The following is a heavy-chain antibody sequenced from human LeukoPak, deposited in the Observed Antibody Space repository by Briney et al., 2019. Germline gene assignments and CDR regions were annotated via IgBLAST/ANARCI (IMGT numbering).Heavy chain of an antibody. Sequence: ASVKVSCKVSGYTLTELSMHWVRQAPGKGLEWMGGFDPEDGETIYAQKFQGRVTMTEDTPTDTAYMELSSLRSEDTAVYYCATDHYSGYDLGFDYWGQGTLVTVSS. CDR2: FDPEDGET. J-gene: IGHJ4*02. CDR1: GYTLTELS. D-gene: IGHD5-12*01. CDR3: ATDHYSGYDLGFDY. V-gene: IGHV1-24*01.